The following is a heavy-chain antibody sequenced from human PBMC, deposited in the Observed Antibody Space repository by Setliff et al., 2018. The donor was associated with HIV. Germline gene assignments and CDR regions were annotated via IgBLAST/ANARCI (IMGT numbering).Heavy chain of an antibody. J-gene: IGHJ5*02. V-gene: IGHV1-3*04. CDR1: GYTFTSYS. CDR2: LRTGTGDT. D-gene: IGHD3-22*01. Sequence: ASVKVSCKASGYTFTSYSMHWVRQAPGQRLEWMGWLRTGTGDTSYSEKFQGRLTITRDTSANTAYMELSNLRSEDTGLYYCARERDSSGYQFDPWGQGTLVTVSS. CDR3: ARERDSSGYQFDP.